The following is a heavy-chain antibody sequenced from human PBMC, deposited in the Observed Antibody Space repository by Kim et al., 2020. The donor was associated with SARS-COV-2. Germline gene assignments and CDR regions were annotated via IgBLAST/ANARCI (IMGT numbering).Heavy chain of an antibody. CDR3: ARDRAPTLQFFAWTQYWYVDP. D-gene: IGHD3-9*01. V-gene: IGHV4-31*03. J-gene: IGHJ2*01. CDR1: GGSISSGGYY. Sequence: SETLSLTCTVSGGSISSGGYYWSWIRQHPGKGLEWIGYIYYSGSTYYNPSLKSRVTISVDTSKNQFSLKLSSVTAADTAVYYCARDRAPTLQFFAWTQYWYVDPWGRGTLVTVSS. CDR2: IYYSGST.